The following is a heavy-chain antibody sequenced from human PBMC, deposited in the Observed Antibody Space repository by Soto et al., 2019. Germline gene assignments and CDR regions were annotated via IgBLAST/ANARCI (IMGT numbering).Heavy chain of an antibody. J-gene: IGHJ4*02. CDR2: IIPIFGTA. D-gene: IGHD5-18*01. CDR1: GGTFRSYA. V-gene: IGHV1-69*13. CDR3: ARGRRPWIQLWLLDY. Sequence: SVKVSCKASGGTFRSYAISWVRQAPGQGLEWMGGIIPIFGTANYAQKFQGRVTITADESTSTAYMELSSLGSEDTAVYYCARGRRPWIQLWLLDYWGQGTLVTVSS.